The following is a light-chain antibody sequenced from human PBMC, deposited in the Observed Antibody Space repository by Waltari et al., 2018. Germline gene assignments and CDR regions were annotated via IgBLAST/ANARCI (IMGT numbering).Light chain of an antibody. CDR2: LGS. V-gene: IGKV2-28*01. J-gene: IGKJ3*01. Sequence: DIVMTRSPLSLSVTPGEPASISCRSSQSLLHSSGYNYLDWYLQKPGQSPQLLIYLGSNRASGVPDRFSGSGSGTDFILKISRVEAEDVGVYYCMQALQDLFTFGPGTKVDIK. CDR1: QSLLHSSGYNY. CDR3: MQALQDLFT.